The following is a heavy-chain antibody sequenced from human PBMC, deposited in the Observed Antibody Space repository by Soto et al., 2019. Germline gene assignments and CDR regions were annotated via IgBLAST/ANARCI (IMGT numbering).Heavy chain of an antibody. CDR1: SGSISSSNW. Sequence: QVQLQESGPGLVKPSGTLSLTCAVSSGSISSSNWWTWVRQSPGKGLEWIGEIYQSGSTNYNPSLKSRVNISVDKSKNQFSLKLSSVSAADTAVYYCVRRYGSGNYNAFEIWGQGTMVTVSS. V-gene: IGHV4-4*02. CDR2: IYQSGST. J-gene: IGHJ3*02. D-gene: IGHD3-10*01. CDR3: VRRYGSGNYNAFEI.